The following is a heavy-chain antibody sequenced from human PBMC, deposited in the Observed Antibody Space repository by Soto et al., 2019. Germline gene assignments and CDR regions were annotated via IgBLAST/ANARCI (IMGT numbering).Heavy chain of an antibody. CDR3: AREGYSGYDSDFDAFDI. D-gene: IGHD5-12*01. J-gene: IGHJ3*02. CDR2: IYYSGST. V-gene: IGHV4-59*01. Sequence: SETLSLTCTVSGGSISSYYWSWIRQPPGKGLEWIGYIYYSGSTNYNPSLKSRVTILVDTSKNQFSLKLSSVTAADTAVYYCAREGYSGYDSDFDAFDIWGQGTMVTVSS. CDR1: GGSISSYY.